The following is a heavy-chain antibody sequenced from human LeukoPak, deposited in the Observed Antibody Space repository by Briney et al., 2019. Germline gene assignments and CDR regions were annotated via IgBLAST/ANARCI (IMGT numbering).Heavy chain of an antibody. CDR1: GGSISSGGYS. Sequence: SETLSLTCAVSGGSISSGGYSWSWIRQPPGKGLEWIGYIYHSGSTNYNPSLKSRVTISVDTSKNQFSLKLSSVTAADTAVYYCARGSVDFWSGYFYFDYWGQGTLVTVSS. D-gene: IGHD3-3*01. CDR2: IYHSGST. V-gene: IGHV4-30-2*01. CDR3: ARGSVDFWSGYFYFDY. J-gene: IGHJ4*02.